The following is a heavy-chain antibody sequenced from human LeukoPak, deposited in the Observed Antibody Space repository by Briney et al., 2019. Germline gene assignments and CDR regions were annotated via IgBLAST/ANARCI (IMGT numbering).Heavy chain of an antibody. CDR3: ARRGGSGRSFDY. CDR1: GGSVSSGTYY. J-gene: IGHJ4*02. Sequence: SETLSLTCTVSGGSVSSGTYYWSWIRQPPGKGLEWIGYIYYTGSTNYNPSLKCRLTISVDTSKNQFSLKLSSVTAADTAVYYCARRGGSGRSFDYWGQGTLVTVSS. D-gene: IGHD3-10*01. V-gene: IGHV4-61*01. CDR2: IYYTGST.